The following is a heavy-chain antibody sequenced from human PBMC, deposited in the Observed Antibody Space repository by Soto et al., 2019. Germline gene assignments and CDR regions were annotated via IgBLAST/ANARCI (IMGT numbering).Heavy chain of an antibody. D-gene: IGHD1-26*01. Sequence: QVQLQESGPGLVKPSGTLSLTCAVSGGSISSSYWWSWVRQPPGKGLEWMGEIYHSGSTNYNPSLKRRVTISVEKSKKQFSLKLSSVPAADTAVYYCARVSGSYYYGMDVWGQGTTVTVSS. CDR3: ARVSGSYYYGMDV. V-gene: IGHV4-4*02. J-gene: IGHJ6*02. CDR2: IYHSGST. CDR1: GGSISSSYW.